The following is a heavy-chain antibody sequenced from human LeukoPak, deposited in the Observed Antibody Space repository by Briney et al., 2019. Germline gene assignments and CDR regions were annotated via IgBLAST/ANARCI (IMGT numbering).Heavy chain of an antibody. Sequence: PGGSLRLSCAASGFTFSSYAMSWVRQAPGKGLEWDSGISVSGGTSYYADSVKGRFTISRENSRNTLYLQMNSLRAEDTAVYYCAKESGSGYYVSPDYWGQGTLVTVSS. V-gene: IGHV3-23*01. D-gene: IGHD3-22*01. CDR1: GFTFSSYA. CDR3: AKESGSGYYVSPDY. CDR2: ISVSGGTS. J-gene: IGHJ4*02.